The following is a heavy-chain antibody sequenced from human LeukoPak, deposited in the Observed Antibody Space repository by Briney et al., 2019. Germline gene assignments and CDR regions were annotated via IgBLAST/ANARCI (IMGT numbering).Heavy chain of an antibody. Sequence: SETLSLTCSVSGGSITVYYWNWIRQSPGEGLEWIGSISYSGSTNYNPSLKSRVTISIDTSKNRFSLKVSSVIAADTAMYYCARGVSRSYTSSTLDYWGQGTLVTVSS. CDR3: ARGVSRSYTSSTLDY. V-gene: IGHV4-59*12. CDR2: ISYSGST. J-gene: IGHJ4*02. D-gene: IGHD6-6*01. CDR1: GGSITVYY.